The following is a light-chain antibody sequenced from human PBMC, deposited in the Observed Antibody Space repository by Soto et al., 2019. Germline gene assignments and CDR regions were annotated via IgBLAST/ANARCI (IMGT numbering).Light chain of an antibody. CDR1: SSDVGGYSY. CDR2: DVS. J-gene: IGLJ1*01. Sequence: QSALTQPASVSGSPGQSITISCTGTSSDVGGYSYVSWYQQHPGKAPKLMIYDVSNRPSGVSNRFSGSKSGNTASLTISGLHAEDEADYYCSSYTSSSTLGVFGTGTKLTVL. CDR3: SSYTSSSTLGV. V-gene: IGLV2-14*01.